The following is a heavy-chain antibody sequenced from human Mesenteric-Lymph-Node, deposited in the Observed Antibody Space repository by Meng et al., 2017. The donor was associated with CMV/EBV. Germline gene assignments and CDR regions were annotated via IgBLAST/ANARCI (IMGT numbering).Heavy chain of an antibody. CDR1: GYTFTTYA. Sequence: SGYTFTTYAIHWLRQAPGQRLEWMGWIIVGNGHTQYSQKFQGRGTITWDTSASTAYMELSSLISEDTAVYFCARGYPTYSSDWRSFDYWGQGTLVTVSS. V-gene: IGHV1-3*01. CDR2: IIVGNGHT. CDR3: ARGYPTYSSDWRSFDY. J-gene: IGHJ4*02. D-gene: IGHD6-19*01.